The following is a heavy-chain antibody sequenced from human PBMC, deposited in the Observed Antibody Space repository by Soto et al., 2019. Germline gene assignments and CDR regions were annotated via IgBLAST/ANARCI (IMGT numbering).Heavy chain of an antibody. V-gene: IGHV3-30*04. D-gene: IGHD5-18*01. CDR3: ARRDTPLVTSYYYYPMDV. CDR2: VSYDGSNR. CDR1: AFTFNYYS. J-gene: IGHJ6*02. Sequence: GGSLRLSCESSAFTFNYYSLHWVRQAPGKGLEWVAVVSYDGSNRGYADSVKGRFTISRDNAQGMLFLQMDSLRPEDTGVYYCARRDTPLVTSYYYYPMDVWGQGTTVTVSS.